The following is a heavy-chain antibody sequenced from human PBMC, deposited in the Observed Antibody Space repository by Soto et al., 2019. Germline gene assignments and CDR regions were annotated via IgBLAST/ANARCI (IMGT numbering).Heavy chain of an antibody. CDR1: GFTFSDHY. D-gene: IGHD3-9*01. V-gene: IGHV3-72*01. Sequence: EVQLVESGGGLVQPGGSLRLSCAASGFTFSDHYMDWVRQASGKGLEWVGRIRNKANSYTAEYAASVKGRFTVSRDDSKNSLYLQMNSLKIEDTALYYCVRAGTGYQLDYWCQGTLVTVSS. CDR2: IRNKANSYTA. CDR3: VRAGTGYQLDY. J-gene: IGHJ4*02.